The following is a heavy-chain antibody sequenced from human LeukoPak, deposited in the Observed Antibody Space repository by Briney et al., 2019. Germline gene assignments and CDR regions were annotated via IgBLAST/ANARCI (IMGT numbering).Heavy chain of an antibody. CDR1: GFTFSSYA. CDR3: ARAIAAAVFQH. Sequence: GGSLRLSCAASGFTFSSYAMHWVRQAPGKGLEWVAVISYDGSNKYYADSVKGRFTISRDNSKNTLYLQMNSLRAEDTAVYYCARAIAAAVFQHWGQGTLVTVSS. CDR2: ISYDGSNK. J-gene: IGHJ1*01. V-gene: IGHV3-30*14. D-gene: IGHD6-13*01.